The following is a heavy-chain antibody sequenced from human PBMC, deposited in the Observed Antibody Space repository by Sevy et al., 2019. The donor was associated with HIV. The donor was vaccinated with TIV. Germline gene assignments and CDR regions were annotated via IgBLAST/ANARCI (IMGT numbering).Heavy chain of an antibody. CDR1: GFTFSDYA. J-gene: IGHJ3*02. Sequence: GGSLRLSCAASGFTFSDYAMHWVRLDPGKGLEWVSGISWNSGAIGYADSVKGRFTISRDNAKNSLHLQMNSLRVEDTALYYCGRAQGYCVVNSCFGGSINAFDIWGQGTMVTVSS. D-gene: IGHD2-2*01. CDR2: ISWNSGAI. V-gene: IGHV3-9*01. CDR3: GRAQGYCVVNSCFGGSINAFDI.